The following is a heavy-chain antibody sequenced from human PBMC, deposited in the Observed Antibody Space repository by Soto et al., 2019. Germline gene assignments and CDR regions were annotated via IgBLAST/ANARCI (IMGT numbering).Heavy chain of an antibody. CDR3: ARVASLYGSGTYEDWFDP. CDR2: IYYSGST. Sequence: PSETLSLTCTVSGGSVSSGNYYWSWIRQPPGKGLEWIGYIYYSGSTNYNPSLKSRVTISVDTSKNQFSLKVSSVTAADTAVYYCARVASLYGSGTYEDWFDPWGQGTPVTVSS. CDR1: GGSVSSGNYY. V-gene: IGHV4-61*01. J-gene: IGHJ5*02. D-gene: IGHD3-10*01.